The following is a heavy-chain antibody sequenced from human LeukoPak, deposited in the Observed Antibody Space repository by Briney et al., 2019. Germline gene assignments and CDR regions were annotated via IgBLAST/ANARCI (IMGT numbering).Heavy chain of an antibody. CDR1: GFTFSSYG. CDR2: ISYDGSNK. Sequence: GRSLRLSCAASGFTFSSYGMHWVRQAPGKGLEWVAVISYDGSNKYYADSVKGRFTISRDNSKNTLYLQMNSLRAEDTAVYYCAKAGPVNVAAAGQGFDPWGQGTLVTVSS. J-gene: IGHJ5*02. V-gene: IGHV3-30*18. CDR3: AKAGPVNVAAAGQGFDP. D-gene: IGHD6-13*01.